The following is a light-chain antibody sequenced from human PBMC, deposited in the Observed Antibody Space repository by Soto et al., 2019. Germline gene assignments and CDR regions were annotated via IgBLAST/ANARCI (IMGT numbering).Light chain of an antibody. V-gene: IGLV2-14*03. J-gene: IGLJ1*01. CDR3: SSYTSSSSPCYV. CDR2: GVS. CDR1: SSDVGGYNY. Sequence: QSVLTQPASVSGSPGQSITISCTGTSSDVGGYNYVSWYQHHPGRAPKLMIYGVSNRPSGVSNRFSGSKSGNTASLTISALQAEDEADYYCSSYTSSSSPCYVFGTGTKVTVL.